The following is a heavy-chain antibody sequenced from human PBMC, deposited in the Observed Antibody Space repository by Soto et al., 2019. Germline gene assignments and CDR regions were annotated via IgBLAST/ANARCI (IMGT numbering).Heavy chain of an antibody. D-gene: IGHD2-15*01. CDR2: LYYSGNT. V-gene: IGHV4-39*01. CDR1: VGSISSFNYF. Sequence: QLQLQESGPGLVKPSETLSLTCTVPVGSISSFNYFWGWIRQPPGKGLEWIGSLYYSGNTYYNPALQTRFNKSVDTSEEQCTLSLRSGTAADTTVYYCARGGGSTFNWVDTWGQGTVVTVSP. J-gene: IGHJ5*02. CDR3: ARGGGSTFNWVDT.